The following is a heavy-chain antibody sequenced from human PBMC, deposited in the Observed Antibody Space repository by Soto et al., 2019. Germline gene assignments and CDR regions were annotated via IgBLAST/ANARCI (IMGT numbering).Heavy chain of an antibody. Sequence: GASVKVSCKASGYTFTGYYMHWVRQAPGQGLEWMGWINPNSGGTNYAQKFQGWVTMTRDTSISTAYMELSRLSSDDTAVYYCARPRGSGWRGDAFDIWGQGTMVTVSS. D-gene: IGHD6-19*01. CDR2: INPNSGGT. CDR1: GYTFTGYY. CDR3: ARPRGSGWRGDAFDI. J-gene: IGHJ3*02. V-gene: IGHV1-2*04.